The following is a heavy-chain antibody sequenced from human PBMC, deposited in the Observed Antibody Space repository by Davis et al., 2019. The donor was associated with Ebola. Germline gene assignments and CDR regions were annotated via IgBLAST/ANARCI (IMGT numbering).Heavy chain of an antibody. CDR3: ARGDGYNYWDY. CDR2: IYVVGST. V-gene: IGHV3-53*01. D-gene: IGHD5-24*01. J-gene: IGHJ4*02. Sequence: GGSLRLSCAASGFGFSIFAMTWVRQAPGKGLEWVSVIYVVGSTYYADSVKGRFTISRDNSKNTVYLQMDSLRVEDTAVYYCARGDGYNYWDYWGQGTLVTVSS. CDR1: GFGFSIFA.